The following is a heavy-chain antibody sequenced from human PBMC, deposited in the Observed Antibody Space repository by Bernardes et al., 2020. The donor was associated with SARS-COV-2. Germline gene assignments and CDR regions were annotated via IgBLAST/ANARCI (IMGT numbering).Heavy chain of an antibody. CDR2: IKTKTEGETT. V-gene: IGHV3-15*01. D-gene: IGHD3-10*01. J-gene: IGHJ5*02. CDR1: GFTFSNDW. CDR3: TTDQGFGSGSFLS. Sequence: GGSLRLSCAASGFTFSNDWMKWVRQAPGTGLEWVGRIKTKTEGETTAYPAPVKGRFTISRDDSKNTLYLEMNSLKTEDTAVYYCTTDQGFGSGSFLSWGQGTLVTVSS.